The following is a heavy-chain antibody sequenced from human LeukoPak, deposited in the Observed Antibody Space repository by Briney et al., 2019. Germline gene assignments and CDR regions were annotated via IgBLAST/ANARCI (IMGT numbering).Heavy chain of an antibody. CDR1: GFTFSSYA. J-gene: IGHJ4*02. D-gene: IGHD3-22*01. Sequence: GRSLRLSCAASGFTFSSYAMHWVRQAPGKGLEWVAVISYVGSNKYYADSVKGRFTISRDNSKNTLYLQMNSLRAEDTAVYYCARDPLHRWAYYYDSSGYYTYYFDYWGQGTLVTVSS. CDR3: ARDPLHRWAYYYDSSGYYTYYFDY. V-gene: IGHV3-30-3*01. CDR2: ISYVGSNK.